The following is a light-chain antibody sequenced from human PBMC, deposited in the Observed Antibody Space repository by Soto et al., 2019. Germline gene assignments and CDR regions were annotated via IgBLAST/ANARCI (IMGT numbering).Light chain of an antibody. CDR1: QTISSW. CDR2: KAS. Sequence: DLQIAQSGSSVALCDRRRVTKNSRASQTISSWLAWYQQKPGKAPKLLIYKASTLKSGVPSRFSGSGSGTEFTLTISSRQPDDFATYYYEHYYTDSEAFAQGTKVDIK. CDR3: EHYYTDSEA. J-gene: IGKJ1*01. V-gene: IGKV1-5*03.